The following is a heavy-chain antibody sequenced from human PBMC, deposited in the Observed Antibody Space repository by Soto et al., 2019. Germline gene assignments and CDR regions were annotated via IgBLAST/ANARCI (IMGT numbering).Heavy chain of an antibody. Sequence: GGSMGLSCSASGFTFSSYGMHWVRPAPGKGLEWVAVISYDGSNKYYADSVKGRFTISRDNSKNTLYLQMNSLRAEDTAVYYCAKDGGEMATITFLDYWGQGTLVNV. CDR1: GFTFSSYG. CDR3: AKDGGEMATITFLDY. V-gene: IGHV3-30*18. CDR2: ISYDGSNK. J-gene: IGHJ4*02. D-gene: IGHD5-12*01.